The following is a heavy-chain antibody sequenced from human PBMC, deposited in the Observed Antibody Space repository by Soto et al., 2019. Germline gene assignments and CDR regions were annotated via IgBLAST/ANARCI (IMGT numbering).Heavy chain of an antibody. CDR2: ISYDGSNK. J-gene: IGHJ6*02. CDR3: AKGTVVTRVHYYYGMDV. Sequence: GGSLRLSCAASGFTFSSYGMHWVRQAPGKGLEWVAVISYDGSNKYYADSVKGRFTISRDNSKNTLYLQMNSLRAEDTAVYYCAKGTVVTRVHYYYGMDVWGQGTTVTVSS. V-gene: IGHV3-30*18. D-gene: IGHD3-22*01. CDR1: GFTFSSYG.